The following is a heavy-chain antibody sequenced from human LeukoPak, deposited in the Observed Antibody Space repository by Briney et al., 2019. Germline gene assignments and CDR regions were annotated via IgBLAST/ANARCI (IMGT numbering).Heavy chain of an antibody. CDR3: ARDRYSSGWYRAEYFQH. Sequence: SETPSLTCTVSGGSISSYYWSWIRQPPGKGLEWIGYIYYSGSTNYNPSLKSRVTISVDTSKNQFSLKLSSVTAADTAVYYCARDRYSSGWYRAEYFQHWGQGTLVTVSS. D-gene: IGHD6-19*01. CDR2: IYYSGST. J-gene: IGHJ1*01. CDR1: GGSISSYY. V-gene: IGHV4-59*12.